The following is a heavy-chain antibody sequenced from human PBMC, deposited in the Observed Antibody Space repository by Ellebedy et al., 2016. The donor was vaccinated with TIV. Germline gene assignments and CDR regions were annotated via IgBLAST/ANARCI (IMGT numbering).Heavy chain of an antibody. CDR1: GFSFSSYY. J-gene: IGHJ3*02. CDR3: VSTTRSRSFNI. CDR2: IKQDGSVN. V-gene: IGHV3-7*02. D-gene: IGHD4-11*01. Sequence: PGGSLRLSCAASGFSFSSYYMFWVRQAPGKGLEWLASIKQDGSVNQYGGSVRGRLTISRDTAENSLYLQMNRLRVEDTALYYCVSTTRSRSFNIWGQGTMVTVSS.